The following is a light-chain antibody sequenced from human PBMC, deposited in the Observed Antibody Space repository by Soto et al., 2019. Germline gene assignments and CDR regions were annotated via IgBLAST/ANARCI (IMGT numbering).Light chain of an antibody. V-gene: IGKV3-11*01. J-gene: IGKJ5*01. Sequence: EIVLTQSPATLSLSPGERATLSCRTSQTISCLWNWSKQRPGQAPRLLIYETSNRATDIPARFSGSGSGTDFILTISRLDPEDYGVCCCQQRRNRPITFGQGPLLDIK. CDR2: ETS. CDR1: QTISCL. CDR3: QQRRNRPIT.